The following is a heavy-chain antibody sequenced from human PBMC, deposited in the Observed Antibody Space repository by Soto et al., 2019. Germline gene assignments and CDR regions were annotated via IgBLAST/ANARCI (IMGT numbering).Heavy chain of an antibody. J-gene: IGHJ6*02. CDR3: ARDQRYSSGWHKYYGMDV. CDR1: GFTFSSYG. V-gene: IGHV3-33*01. Sequence: PGGSLRLSCAASGFTFSSYGMHWVRQAPGKGLEWVAVIWYDGSNKYYADSVKGRFTISRDNSKNTLYLQMNSLRAEDTAVYYCARDQRYSSGWHKYYGMDVWGQGTTVTVSS. CDR2: IWYDGSNK. D-gene: IGHD6-19*01.